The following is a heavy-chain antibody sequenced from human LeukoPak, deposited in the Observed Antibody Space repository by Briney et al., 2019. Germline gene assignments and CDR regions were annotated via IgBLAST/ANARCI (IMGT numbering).Heavy chain of an antibody. Sequence: ASVKVSCKASGYTFTSYGISWVRQAPGQGLEWMGWISAYNGNTNYAQKLQGRVTMTTDTSTSTAYMELRSLRSDDTAVYYCARGRGTSGSNRDFYYYYCMDVWGKGTTVTVSS. V-gene: IGHV1-18*01. D-gene: IGHD2-15*01. CDR1: GYTFTSYG. CDR2: ISAYNGNT. J-gene: IGHJ6*03. CDR3: ARGRGTSGSNRDFYYYYCMDV.